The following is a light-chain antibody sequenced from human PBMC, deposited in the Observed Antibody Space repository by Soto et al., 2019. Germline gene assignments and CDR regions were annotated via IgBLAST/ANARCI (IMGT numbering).Light chain of an antibody. CDR1: QSVGSY. V-gene: IGKV3-11*01. CDR2: DAS. J-gene: IGKJ4*01. CDR3: QQRTNWPRT. Sequence: EIVLTQSPATLSLSPGERATLSCRAGQSVGSYLAWYQQKPGQAPRLLVYDASNRATGIPARFSGSGSGTDFTLTISSLEPEDFAIYYCQQRTNWPRTFGGGTRVEIK.